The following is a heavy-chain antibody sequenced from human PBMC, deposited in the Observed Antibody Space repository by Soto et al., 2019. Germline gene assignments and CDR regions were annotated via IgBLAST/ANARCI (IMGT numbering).Heavy chain of an antibody. V-gene: IGHV3-30*04. D-gene: IGHD3-3*01. Sequence: QAQLVESGGGVVQPGRSLRVSCVASGYTFSDYAMHWVRQAPGKGLEWVAVISYDGSAKYFSDSVKDRFTISRDNYRHTLYLQMTNLGPEATGIYYCAKDRTRFMAWPQFFHGLDIWGQGTTVTVSS. CDR3: AKDRTRFMAWPQFFHGLDI. CDR2: ISYDGSAK. J-gene: IGHJ6*02. CDR1: GYTFSDYA.